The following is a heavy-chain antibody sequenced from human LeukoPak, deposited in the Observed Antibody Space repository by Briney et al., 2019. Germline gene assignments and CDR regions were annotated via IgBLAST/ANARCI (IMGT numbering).Heavy chain of an antibody. CDR3: AREAVNYDFWSGYSRHFGDAFDI. CDR2: INPSGGST. Sequence: ASVKVSCKASGYTFTSYYMHWVRQAPGQGLEWMGIINPSGGSTSYAQKFQGRVTMTRDTSTSTVYMELSSLRSEDTAVYYCAREAVNYDFWSGYSRHFGDAFDIWGQGTMVTVSS. V-gene: IGHV1-46*01. CDR1: GYTFTSYY. D-gene: IGHD3-3*01. J-gene: IGHJ3*02.